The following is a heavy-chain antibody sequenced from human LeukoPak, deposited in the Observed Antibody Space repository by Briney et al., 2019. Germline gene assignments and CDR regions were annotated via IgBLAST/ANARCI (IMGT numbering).Heavy chain of an antibody. V-gene: IGHV1-24*01. D-gene: IGHD6-13*01. J-gene: IGHJ4*02. Sequence: ASVKVSCKVSGYSLTELSMHWVRQALGKGLEWMGGFDPQSGETVYAQRFQGRLTMTEDTSTDTANMELSSLRSDDTAMYYCAGMAAAGNYWGQGTLVTVSS. CDR3: AGMAAAGNY. CDR1: GYSLTELS. CDR2: FDPQSGET.